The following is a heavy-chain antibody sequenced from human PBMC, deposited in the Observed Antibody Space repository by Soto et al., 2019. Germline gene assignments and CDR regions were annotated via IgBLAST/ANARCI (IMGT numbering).Heavy chain of an antibody. V-gene: IGHV1-69*13. CDR2: IIPIFGTA. Sequence: SVKVSCKASGGTFSSYTISWVRQAPGQGLEWMGGIIPIFGTANYAQKFQGRVTITADESTSTAYMELSSLRSEDTAVYYCARDNYYDSSGYYYFVPFDYWGQGTLVTVSS. CDR3: ARDNYYDSSGYYYFVPFDY. CDR1: GGTFSSYT. D-gene: IGHD3-22*01. J-gene: IGHJ4*02.